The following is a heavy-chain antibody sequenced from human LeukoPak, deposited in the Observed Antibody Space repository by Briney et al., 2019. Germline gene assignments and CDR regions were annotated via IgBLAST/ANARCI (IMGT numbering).Heavy chain of an antibody. V-gene: IGHV4-59*01. Sequence: SETLSRTCTVSGGSISSYYWSWIRQPPGKGLEWIGYIYYSGSTNYNPTLKSRVTISVDTSKNQFSLKLSSVTAADTAVYYCASHYYDSSGFYYIEDYWGQGTLVTVSS. J-gene: IGHJ4*02. CDR2: IYYSGST. CDR3: ASHYYDSSGFYYIEDY. D-gene: IGHD3-22*01. CDR1: GGSISSYY.